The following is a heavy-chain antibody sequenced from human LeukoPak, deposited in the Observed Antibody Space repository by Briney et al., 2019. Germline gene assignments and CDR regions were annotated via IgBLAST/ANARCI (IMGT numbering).Heavy chain of an antibody. CDR2: LDPEDGET. J-gene: IGHJ5*02. CDR1: GYTLTELS. Sequence: ASVKVSCKVSGYTLTELSMHWVRQAPGKGLEGRGGLDPEDGETIYAQKFQGRVTMTEDTSTNTAYMELSSLRSEDTAVYYCATSYYDSSGPGWFDPWGQGTLVTVSS. V-gene: IGHV1-24*01. D-gene: IGHD3-22*01. CDR3: ATSYYDSSGPGWFDP.